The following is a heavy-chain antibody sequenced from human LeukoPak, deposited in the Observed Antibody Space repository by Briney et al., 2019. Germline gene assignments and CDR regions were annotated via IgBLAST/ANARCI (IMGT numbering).Heavy chain of an antibody. CDR3: ARRGRSSTDPFEY. CDR2: IFYSGTT. V-gene: IGHV4-59*08. D-gene: IGHD2-2*01. CDR1: CGSINTSC. J-gene: IGHJ4*02. Sequence: TLSPTRTLSCGSINTSCWYSTRHPRGGGLEWLAYIFYSGTTNYSTSLKSRVTLALDTPKNQIFLRLTSVTAADTAVYYWARRGRSSTDPFEYWGQGTLVTVSS.